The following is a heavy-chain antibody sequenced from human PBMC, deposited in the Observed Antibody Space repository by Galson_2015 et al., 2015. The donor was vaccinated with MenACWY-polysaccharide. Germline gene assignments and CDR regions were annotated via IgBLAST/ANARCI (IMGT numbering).Heavy chain of an antibody. D-gene: IGHD3-3*01. CDR3: ARASRYDFWVPTNWFDP. V-gene: IGHV3-48*01. CDR2: ISSSSTI. Sequence: SLRLSCAASGFTFSSYSMNWVRQAPGRGLEWVSYISSSSTIYYADSVKGRFTISRDNAKNSLYLQMNSLKAEDTAVYYCARASRYDFWVPTNWFDPWGQGTLVTVSS. J-gene: IGHJ5*02. CDR1: GFTFSSYS.